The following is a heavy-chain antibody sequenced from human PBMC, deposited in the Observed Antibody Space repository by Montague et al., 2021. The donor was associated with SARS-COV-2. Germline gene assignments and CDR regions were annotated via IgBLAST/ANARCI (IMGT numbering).Heavy chain of an antibody. CDR1: GESVSSATYY. Sequence: SETLSLTCTVSGESVSSATYYWSWIRQPPGRGLEWIGFLHYTGNTNYNPSLRGRITISIDTSKNQFSLRLTSVTAAATAVYYCARPHRWDSGLEYWGQGTLVTVSS. V-gene: IGHV4-61*01. CDR2: LHYTGNT. D-gene: IGHD3-3*01. CDR3: ARPHRWDSGLEY. J-gene: IGHJ4*02.